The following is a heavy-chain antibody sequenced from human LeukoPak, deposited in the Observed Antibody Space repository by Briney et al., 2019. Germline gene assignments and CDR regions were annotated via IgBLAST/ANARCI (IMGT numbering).Heavy chain of an antibody. V-gene: IGHV3-23*01. CDR3: AKFLPTHIVVANYYFDY. CDR2: ISGSGGST. CDR1: GFTFSSYA. J-gene: IGHJ4*02. Sequence: GGSLRLSCAASGFTFSSYAMSWVRQAPGKGLEWVSAISGSGGSTYYADSVKGRFTISRDNSKNTRYLQMNSLRAEDTAVYYCAKFLPTHIVVANYYFDYWGQGTLVTVSS. D-gene: IGHD2-21*01.